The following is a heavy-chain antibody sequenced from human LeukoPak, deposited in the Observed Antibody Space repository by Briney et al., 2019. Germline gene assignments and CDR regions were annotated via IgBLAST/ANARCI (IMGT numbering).Heavy chain of an antibody. CDR3: ARMTPTSMVRGVRSGRYPYYFDY. Sequence: NALETLSLTCTVSGGSLSSTSYYWGWIRQPPGKGLEWIGSIYYSGNTYYNPSLKSRVTISVDTSKNQFSLKLSSVTAADTAVYYCARMTPTSMVRGVRSGRYPYYFDYWGQGTLVTVSS. J-gene: IGHJ4*02. V-gene: IGHV4-39*01. CDR1: GGSLSSTSYY. CDR2: IYYSGNT. D-gene: IGHD3-10*01.